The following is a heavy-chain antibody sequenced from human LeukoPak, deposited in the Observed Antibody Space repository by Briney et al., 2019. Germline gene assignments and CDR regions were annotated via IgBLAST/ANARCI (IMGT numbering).Heavy chain of an antibody. V-gene: IGHV1-24*01. CDR1: GYTLTELS. CDR2: FDPEDGET. J-gene: IGHJ4*02. Sequence: VASVKVSCKVSGYTLTELSMHWVRQAPGKGLEWMGGFDPEDGETIYAQKFQGRVTMTEDTSTDTAYMELGSLRSEDTAVYYCATGLIGSGYDFGYWGQGTLVTVSS. CDR3: ATGLIGSGYDFGY. D-gene: IGHD5-12*01.